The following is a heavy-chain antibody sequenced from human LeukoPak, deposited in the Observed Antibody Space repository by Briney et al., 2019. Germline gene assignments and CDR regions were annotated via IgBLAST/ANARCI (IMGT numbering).Heavy chain of an antibody. V-gene: IGHV4-30-4*01. D-gene: IGHD2-2*01. CDR3: ATAFSACSSTSCYLRYYGMDV. Sequence: SQTLSLTCTVSGGSLSRGGHYWSWIRQPPGKGLDWMGYIYYRRRTYYNPSLKTRVSISVDTSKHQFSLKLSSVTAADTDVYSWATAFSACSSTSCYLRYYGMDVWGQGTTVTVSS. CDR1: GGSLSRGGHY. CDR2: IYYRRRT. J-gene: IGHJ6*02.